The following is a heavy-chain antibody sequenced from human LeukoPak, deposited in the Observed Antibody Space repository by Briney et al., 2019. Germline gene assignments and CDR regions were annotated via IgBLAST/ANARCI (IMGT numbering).Heavy chain of an antibody. CDR1: GFTFSSYA. J-gene: IGHJ6*02. CDR2: ISYDGSNK. D-gene: IGHD5-24*01. Sequence: GGSLRLSCAASGFTFSSYAMHWVRQAPGKGLEWVAVISYDGSNKYYADSVKGRFTISRDNSKNTLYLQMNSLRAEDTAVYYCARDVGYRRWLQSDGMDVWGQGTTVTVSS. CDR3: ARDVGYRRWLQSDGMDV. V-gene: IGHV3-30*04.